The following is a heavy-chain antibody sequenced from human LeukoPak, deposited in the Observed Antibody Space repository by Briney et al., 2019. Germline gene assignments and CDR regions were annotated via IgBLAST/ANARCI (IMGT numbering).Heavy chain of an antibody. J-gene: IGHJ3*02. CDR2: IGTAGDT. D-gene: IGHD6-25*01. CDR3: ARAADLDAFDI. CDR1: GFTFSSYD. V-gene: IGHV3-13*01. Sequence: PGGSLRRYCAASGFTFSSYDMHWVRQATGKGLEWVSAIGTAGDTYYPGSVKGRFTISRENAKNSLYLQMNSLRAGDTAVYYCARAADLDAFDIWGQGTMVTVSS.